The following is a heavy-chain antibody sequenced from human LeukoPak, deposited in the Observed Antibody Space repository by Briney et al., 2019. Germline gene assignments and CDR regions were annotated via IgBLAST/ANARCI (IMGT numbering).Heavy chain of an antibody. CDR3: ARVGEVYQLLLGSFDY. V-gene: IGHV1-69*01. D-gene: IGHD2-2*01. Sequence: GASVKVSCKASGGTFSSYAISWVRQAPGQGLEWMGGIIPIFGTANYAQKFQGRVTITADESTSTAYMERSSLRYEDTAVYYCARVGEVYQLLLGSFDYWGQGTLVTVSS. CDR2: IIPIFGTA. J-gene: IGHJ4*02. CDR1: GGTFSSYA.